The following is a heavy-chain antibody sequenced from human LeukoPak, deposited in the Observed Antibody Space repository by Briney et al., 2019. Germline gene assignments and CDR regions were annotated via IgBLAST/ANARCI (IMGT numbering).Heavy chain of an antibody. CDR3: ARQLGIGWFDP. Sequence: SQTLSLTCTVSGGSISSGDYYWSWIRQPPGKGLEWIGYIYYSGSTNYNPSLKSRVTISVDTSKNQFSLKLSSVTAADTAVYYCARQLGIGWFDPWGQGTLVTVSS. CDR1: GGSISSGDYY. V-gene: IGHV4-30-4*08. D-gene: IGHD6-13*01. CDR2: IYYSGST. J-gene: IGHJ5*02.